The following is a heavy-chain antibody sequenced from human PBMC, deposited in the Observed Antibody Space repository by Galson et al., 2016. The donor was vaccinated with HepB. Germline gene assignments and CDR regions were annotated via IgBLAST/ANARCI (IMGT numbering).Heavy chain of an antibody. J-gene: IGHJ5*02. V-gene: IGHV1-18*01. CDR1: GYTFNTYD. Sequence: SVKVSCKASGYTFNTYDISWVRRAPGQGLEWMGIISTYKGNTSYAQDFQGRVTVTTDTSTSTAYMELRSLRSDDTAVYYCARVPSTYCSGTSCLFDTWGQGTLVTVSS. CDR2: ISTYKGNT. D-gene: IGHD2-2*01. CDR3: ARVPSTYCSGTSCLFDT.